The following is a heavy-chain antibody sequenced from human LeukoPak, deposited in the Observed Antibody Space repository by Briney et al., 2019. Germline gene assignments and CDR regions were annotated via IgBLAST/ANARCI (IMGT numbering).Heavy chain of an antibody. J-gene: IGHJ4*02. CDR1: GFTFSSFA. CDR2: MSSGGTYI. CDR3: ARDRPTGASRVFVVQ. V-gene: IGHV3-21*01. Sequence: GGSLSLSCAASGFTFSSFAMTWFCQAPGKGLEWVSSMSSGGTYIYYPDSVRGRFTISRDNAKNSLFLLMNNLRAEDTAVYYCARDRPTGASRVFVVQWGQGTLVTV. D-gene: IGHD3-3*01.